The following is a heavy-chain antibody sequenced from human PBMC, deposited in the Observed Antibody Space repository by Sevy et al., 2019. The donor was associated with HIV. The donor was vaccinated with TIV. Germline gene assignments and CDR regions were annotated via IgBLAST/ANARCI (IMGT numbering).Heavy chain of an antibody. CDR1: GFTFSSYA. J-gene: IGHJ4*02. V-gene: IGHV3-30-3*01. Sequence: GGSLRLSCAASGFTFSSYAMHWVRQAPGKGLEWVAVISDDGSNKYYADSVKGGFTISRDNSKNTLYLQMNSLGAEETAVYYGARDPRVVRGVIIGKFDYWGQGTLVTVSS. D-gene: IGHD3-10*01. CDR3: ARDPRVVRGVIIGKFDY. CDR2: ISDDGSNK.